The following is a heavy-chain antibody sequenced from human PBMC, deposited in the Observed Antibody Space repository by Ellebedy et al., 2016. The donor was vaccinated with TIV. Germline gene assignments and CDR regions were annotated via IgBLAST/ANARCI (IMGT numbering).Heavy chain of an antibody. CDR1: GFTFSSYG. V-gene: IGHV3-30*18. CDR2: ISYDGSNK. D-gene: IGHD1-26*01. CDR3: AKGQGGSYYSSIDY. J-gene: IGHJ4*02. Sequence: PGGSLRLSCAASGFTFSSYGMHWVRQAPGKGLEWVAVISYDGSNKYYADSVKGRFTISRDNSKNTLYLQMNSLRAEDTAVYYCAKGQGGSYYSSIDYWGQGTLVTVSS.